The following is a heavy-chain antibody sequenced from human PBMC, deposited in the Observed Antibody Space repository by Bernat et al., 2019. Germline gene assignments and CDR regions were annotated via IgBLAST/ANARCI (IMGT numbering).Heavy chain of an antibody. D-gene: IGHD6-13*01. Sequence: EVQLVESGGGLVKPGGSLRLSCAASGFIFSSYNMNWVRQAPGKGLEWVSSISSISSYVFYADSVKGRFTISRDNAKNSLYLQMNSLRAEDTAVYYCARGLGSSNWPNTFDIWGQGTMVTVSS. CDR2: ISSISSYV. J-gene: IGHJ3*02. V-gene: IGHV3-21*01. CDR3: ARGLGSSNWPNTFDI. CDR1: GFIFSSYN.